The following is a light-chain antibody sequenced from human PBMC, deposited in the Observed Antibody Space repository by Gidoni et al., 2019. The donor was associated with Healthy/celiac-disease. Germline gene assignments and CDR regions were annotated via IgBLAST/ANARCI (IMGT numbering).Light chain of an antibody. J-gene: IGLJ3*02. CDR3: CSYAGSSSWV. CDR2: EGS. CDR1: SSDVGSSNL. Sequence: QSALTQPASVSGSPGQSITIACTGTSSDVGSSNLVSWYQQHPGKAPNLMIYEGSKRPSGVSNRCSGSKSGNTASLTSSGLQAEDEADYYCCSYAGSSSWVFGGGTKLTVL. V-gene: IGLV2-23*01.